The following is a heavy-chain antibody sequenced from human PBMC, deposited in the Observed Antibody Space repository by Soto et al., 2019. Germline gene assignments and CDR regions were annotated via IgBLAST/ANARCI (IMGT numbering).Heavy chain of an antibody. D-gene: IGHD1-26*01. CDR3: AIGAELDV. CDR1: GFSFSSFA. V-gene: IGHV3-23*01. Sequence: EVLLLESGGGLVQPGGSLRLSCEASGFSFSSFAMNWVRQAPGKGLEWVSAIGDSGASTYYADSVKGRFTISRDNSRNTLYLQLHSRRAADTAVFNCAIGAELDVWGHGITVTCSS. J-gene: IGHJ6*02. CDR2: IGDSGAST.